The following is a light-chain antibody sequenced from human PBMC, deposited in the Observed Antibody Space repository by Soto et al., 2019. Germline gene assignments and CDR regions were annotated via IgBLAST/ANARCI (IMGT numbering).Light chain of an antibody. V-gene: IGKV1-5*03. CDR3: QQYNRYSYT. Sequence: DIQMTQSPSTLSESVGDRVTITCRASQSISSWLAWYQHKPGKAPKLLIYKASSLESGVPSRVSGSGSGTEFTLTISSLQPDDFATYYCQQYNRYSYTFGQGTKLEIK. CDR1: QSISSW. J-gene: IGKJ2*01. CDR2: KAS.